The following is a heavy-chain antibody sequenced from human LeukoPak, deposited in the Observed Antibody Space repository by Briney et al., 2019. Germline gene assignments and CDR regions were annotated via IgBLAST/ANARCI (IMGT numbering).Heavy chain of an antibody. Sequence: GGSLRLSCVVSGFSVSNNYIIWVRQAPGNGLERVSVIYGDGRTSHSASVRGRYTISRDNSKNIVSLQMNNLRAEDTAVYYCARGRGLGVVSPYFDYWGQGTLVTVSS. V-gene: IGHV3-53*01. CDR1: GFSVSNNY. D-gene: IGHD3-3*01. J-gene: IGHJ4*02. CDR3: ARGRGLGVVSPYFDY. CDR2: IYGDGRT.